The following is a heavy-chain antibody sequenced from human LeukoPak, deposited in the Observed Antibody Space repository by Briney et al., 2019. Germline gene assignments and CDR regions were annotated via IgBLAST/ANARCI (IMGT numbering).Heavy chain of an antibody. J-gene: IGHJ4*02. D-gene: IGHD4-17*01. Sequence: GGSLRLSCAASGFTFSSYAMGWVRQAPGKGLEWVSAISGSGDTYYADSVKGRFTISRDNSMNTLYLQMNSLRAEDTAVYYCARMTTVTTAHSAPLDYWGQGTLVTVSS. CDR1: GFTFSSYA. V-gene: IGHV3-23*01. CDR2: ISGSGDT. CDR3: ARMTTVTTAHSAPLDY.